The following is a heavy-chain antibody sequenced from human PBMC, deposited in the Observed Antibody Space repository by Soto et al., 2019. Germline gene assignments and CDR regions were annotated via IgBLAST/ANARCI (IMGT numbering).Heavy chain of an antibody. CDR1: GASITSTSYH. CDR2: FYYSGST. CDR3: ATFSIVGTVIFNH. Sequence: SETLSLTCTVSGASITSTSYHWGWIRQPPGKGLEWIGNFYYSGSTYYNPSLRSRVTISVDASKNHVALHLTSVTAADTAVYYCATFSIVGTVIFNHWGQGTQVTVSS. D-gene: IGHD1-26*01. V-gene: IGHV4-39*02. J-gene: IGHJ4*02.